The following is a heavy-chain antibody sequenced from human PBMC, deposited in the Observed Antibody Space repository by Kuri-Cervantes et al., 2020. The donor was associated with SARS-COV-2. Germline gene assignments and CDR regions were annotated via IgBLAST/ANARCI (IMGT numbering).Heavy chain of an antibody. D-gene: IGHD3-3*01. CDR2: ISGSGGST. J-gene: IGHJ6*02. V-gene: IGHV3-23*01. CDR3: AKGKGVVAYYYGMDV. Sequence: LSLTCAASGFTFSSYAMSWVRQAPGKGLEWVSAISGSGGSTYYADSVKGRFTISRDNSKNTLYLQMNSLRAEDTAVYYCAKGKGVVAYYYGMDVWGQGTTVTVSS. CDR1: GFTFSSYA.